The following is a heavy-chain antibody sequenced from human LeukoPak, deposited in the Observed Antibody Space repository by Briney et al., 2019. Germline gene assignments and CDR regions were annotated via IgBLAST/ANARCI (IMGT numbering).Heavy chain of an antibody. V-gene: IGHV4-38-2*02. CDR3: ARESELLLFAETRVGAFDI. D-gene: IGHD3-10*01. CDR1: GYSISSGYY. J-gene: IGHJ3*02. CDR2: IYHSGST. Sequence: SETLSLTCTVSGYSISSGYYWGWIRQPPGKGLEWIGSIYHSGSTYYNPSLKSRVTISVDTSKNQFSLKLSSVTAADTAVYYCARESELLLFAETRVGAFDIWGQGTLVSVSS.